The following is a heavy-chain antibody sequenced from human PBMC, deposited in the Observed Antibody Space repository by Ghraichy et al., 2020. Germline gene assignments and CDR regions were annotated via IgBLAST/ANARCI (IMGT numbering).Heavy chain of an antibody. CDR1: GGSFSGYY. D-gene: IGHD3-9*01. CDR2: INHSGST. V-gene: IGHV4-34*01. CDR3: ARADYYVILGP. Sequence: SETLSLTCAVYGGSFSGYYWSWIRQRPGKGLEWIGEINHSGSTNYNPSLKSRVTISVDTSKNQFSLKLSSVTAADTAVYYCARADYYVILGPWGQGTLVTVSS. J-gene: IGHJ5*02.